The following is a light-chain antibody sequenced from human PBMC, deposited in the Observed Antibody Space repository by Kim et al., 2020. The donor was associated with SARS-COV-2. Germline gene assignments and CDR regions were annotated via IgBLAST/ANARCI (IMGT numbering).Light chain of an antibody. V-gene: IGKV1-39*01. CDR3: QQSYSPPWT. J-gene: IGKJ1*01. Sequence: DIQLTQSPSSLSASVGDRVTITCRASQNINTYLHWYQQRPGNPPILLISGASRLHNGDPSRFSGSGSGTDFTLTISSLQAEDFATYYCQQSYSPPWTFGRGTKVDIK. CDR2: GAS. CDR1: QNINTY.